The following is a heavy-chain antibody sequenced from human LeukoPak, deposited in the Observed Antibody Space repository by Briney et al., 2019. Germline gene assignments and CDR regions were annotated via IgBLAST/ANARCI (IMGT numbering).Heavy chain of an antibody. V-gene: IGHV3-23*01. Sequence: GGSLKLSCAASGFTFSGSAMHWVRQAPGRGLEWVSGISGSGASTYSANSVKGRFTISRDNSKNTLDLQMNSLRAEDTAIYYCVKDRYSSAYYFENWGQGTLVTVSS. CDR1: GFTFSGSA. CDR3: VKDRYSSAYYFEN. D-gene: IGHD5-18*01. J-gene: IGHJ4*02. CDR2: ISGSGAST.